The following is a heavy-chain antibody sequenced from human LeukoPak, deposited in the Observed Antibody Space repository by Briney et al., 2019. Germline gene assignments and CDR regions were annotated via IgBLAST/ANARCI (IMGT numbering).Heavy chain of an antibody. CDR2: ISSSGSTI. CDR3: ARLLWFGELPDY. J-gene: IGHJ4*02. Sequence: GGSLRLSCAASGFTLSDYYMSWIRQAPGKGLEWVSYISSSGSTIYYADSVKGRFTISRDNAKNSLYLQMNSLRAEDTAVYYCARLLWFGELPDYWGQGTLVTVSS. D-gene: IGHD3-10*01. V-gene: IGHV3-11*01. CDR1: GFTLSDYY.